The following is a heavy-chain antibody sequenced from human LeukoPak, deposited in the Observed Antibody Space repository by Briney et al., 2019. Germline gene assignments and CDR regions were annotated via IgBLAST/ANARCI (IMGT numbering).Heavy chain of an antibody. CDR1: GFTFRSYS. CDR2: INSDSNYI. J-gene: IGHJ3*02. CDR3: AVAYYYGSGDAFDI. V-gene: IGHV3-21*01. D-gene: IGHD3-10*01. Sequence: GGSLRLPCAASGFTFRSYSMNWVRQAPGKGLEWVSSINSDSNYIYYADSVQGRFTISRDNAKNSLYLQMNSLRAEDTAVYYCAVAYYYGSGDAFDIWGQGTKVTVSS.